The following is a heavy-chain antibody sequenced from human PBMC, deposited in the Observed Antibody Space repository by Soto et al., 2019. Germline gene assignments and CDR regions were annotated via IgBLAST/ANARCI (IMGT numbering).Heavy chain of an antibody. J-gene: IGHJ6*02. CDR1: GYTFTSYG. D-gene: IGHD5-12*01. V-gene: IGHV1-18*01. CDR2: ISAYNGNT. Sequence: ASVKVSCKASGYTFTSYGISWVRQAPGQGLEWMGWISAYNGNTNYAQKLQGRVTMTTDTSTSTAYMELRSLRSDDTAVYYCARDGGGGSGYADYSYGMDVWGQGTTVTVSS. CDR3: ARDGGGGSGYADYSYGMDV.